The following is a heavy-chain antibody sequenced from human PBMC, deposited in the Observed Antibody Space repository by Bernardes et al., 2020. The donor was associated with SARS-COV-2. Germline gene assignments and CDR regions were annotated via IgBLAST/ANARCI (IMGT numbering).Heavy chain of an antibody. Sequence: ASVKVSCKAFGYIFTSSAMNWVRQAPGQNLEWMGCINTGNGDTKYSQKFQYRVTITRDTSANTAYMEVSSLRSEDTAVYYCAARPGIAVAGFDYWGQGTVVTVSS. J-gene: IGHJ4*02. CDR3: AARPGIAVAGFDY. V-gene: IGHV1-3*04. CDR2: INTGNGDT. CDR1: GYIFTSSA. D-gene: IGHD6-19*01.